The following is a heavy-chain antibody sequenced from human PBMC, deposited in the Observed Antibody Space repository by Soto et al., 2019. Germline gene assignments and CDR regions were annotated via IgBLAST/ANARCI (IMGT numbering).Heavy chain of an antibody. CDR2: ISYDGSNK. J-gene: IGHJ4*02. V-gene: IGHV3-30-3*01. D-gene: IGHD1-26*01. CDR1: GFTFSSYA. Sequence: QVQLVESGGGVVQPGRSLRLSCAASGFTFSSYAMHWVRQAPGKGLEWVAVISYDGSNKYYADSVKGRFTISRDNSKNTLYLQMNSLRAEDTAVYYCAGGWELLDYWGQGTLVTVSS. CDR3: AGGWELLDY.